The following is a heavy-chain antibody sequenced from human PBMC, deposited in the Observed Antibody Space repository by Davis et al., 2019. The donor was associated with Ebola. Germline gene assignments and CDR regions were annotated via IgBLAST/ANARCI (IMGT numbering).Heavy chain of an antibody. J-gene: IGHJ4*02. Sequence: GESLKIPCTASGFTLGDYAMSWVRQAPGKGLEWVGFIRSKAYDGTTEYAASVKGRFTISRDDSKSIAYLQMNSLKTEDTAVYYCTRDPYSHSDYPDYWGQGTLVTVSS. CDR1: GFTLGDYA. CDR2: IRSKAYDGTT. V-gene: IGHV3-49*04. CDR3: TRDPYSHSDYPDY. D-gene: IGHD4-11*01.